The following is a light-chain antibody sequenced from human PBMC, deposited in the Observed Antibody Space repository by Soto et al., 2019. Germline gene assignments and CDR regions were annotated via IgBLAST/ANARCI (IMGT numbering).Light chain of an antibody. CDR2: GN. J-gene: IGLJ3*02. CDR3: QSYDSSLSRRWV. Sequence: QSVLTQPPSASGTPGQRVAISCSGSTSNIGLNTVHWYQQLPGTAPRLLVAGNRPSGVPDRFSVSKSGASASLAITGLQAEDEADYYCQSYDSSLSRRWVFGGGTKLTVL. V-gene: IGLV1-44*01. CDR1: TSNIGLNT.